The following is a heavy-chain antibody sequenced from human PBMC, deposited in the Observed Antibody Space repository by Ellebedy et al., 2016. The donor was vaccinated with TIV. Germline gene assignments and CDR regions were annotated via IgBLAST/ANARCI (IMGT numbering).Heavy chain of an antibody. CDR2: IYTSGST. V-gene: IGHV4-4*07. CDR1: GGSISSYY. Sequence: MPSETLSLTCTVSGGSISSYYWSWIRQPPGQGLEWIGRIYTSGSTNYNPSLKSRVTMSVDTSKNQFSLKLSSVTAADTAVYYCARGDSSSWSTDAFDIWGQGTMVTVSS. CDR3: ARGDSSSWSTDAFDI. D-gene: IGHD6-13*01. J-gene: IGHJ3*02.